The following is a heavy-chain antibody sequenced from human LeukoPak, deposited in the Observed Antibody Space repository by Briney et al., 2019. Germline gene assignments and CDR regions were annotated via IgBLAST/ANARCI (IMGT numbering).Heavy chain of an antibody. V-gene: IGHV3-23*01. CDR1: GFTFSSYA. Sequence: PGGSLRLSCAASGFTFSSYAMSLVRLAPGKGLEWVSAISSSGGSTYYADSVKGRFTISRYNSKNTLYLQMNSLRAEDTAVYYCAKETYYDFWSGYYKYYYYGMDVWGQGTTATVSS. D-gene: IGHD3-3*01. CDR3: AKETYYDFWSGYYKYYYYGMDV. CDR2: ISSSGGST. J-gene: IGHJ6*02.